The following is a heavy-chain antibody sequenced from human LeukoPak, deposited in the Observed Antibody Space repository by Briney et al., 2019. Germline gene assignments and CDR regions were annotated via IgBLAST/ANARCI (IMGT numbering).Heavy chain of an antibody. J-gene: IGHJ6*03. CDR1: GFTFSSYE. CDR3: ASRAGSYSSYYYYMDV. Sequence: GGSLRLSCAASGFTFSSYEMNWVRQAPGKGLEWVSCISSSGSTIYYADSVKGRFTISRDNAKNSLYLQMNSLRAEDTAVYYCASRAGSYSSYYYYMDVWGKGTTVTVSS. D-gene: IGHD1-26*01. V-gene: IGHV3-48*03. CDR2: ISSSGSTI.